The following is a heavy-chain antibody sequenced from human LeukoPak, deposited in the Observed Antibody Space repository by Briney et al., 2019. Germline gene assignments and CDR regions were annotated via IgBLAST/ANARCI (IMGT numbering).Heavy chain of an antibody. CDR2: INPNSGGT. CDR3: AREAERYCTNGVCYPKNWFDP. CDR1: GYTFTGYY. Sequence: GASVKVSCKASGYTFTGYYIHWVRQAPGQGLEWMGWINPNSGGTNYAQKFQGRVTVTRDTSTSTHHMELSRLRSDDTAVYYCAREAERYCTNGVCYPKNWFDPWGQGTLVTVSS. J-gene: IGHJ5*02. V-gene: IGHV1-2*02. D-gene: IGHD2-8*01.